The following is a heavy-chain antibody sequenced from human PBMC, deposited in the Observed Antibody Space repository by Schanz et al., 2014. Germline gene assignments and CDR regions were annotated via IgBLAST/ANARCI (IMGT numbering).Heavy chain of an antibody. CDR1: GGSISSGGYS. Sequence: QVQLQESGPGLVKPSQTLSLTCAVSGGSISSGGYSWSWIRQPPGKGLEWIGYIYYSGSTYYNPSPKSRVTISVDTSKNQFSLKLSSVTAADTAVYYCARNNDYGDYFFDYWGQGTLVTVSS. CDR2: IYYSGST. V-gene: IGHV4-30-4*07. D-gene: IGHD4-17*01. J-gene: IGHJ4*02. CDR3: ARNNDYGDYFFDY.